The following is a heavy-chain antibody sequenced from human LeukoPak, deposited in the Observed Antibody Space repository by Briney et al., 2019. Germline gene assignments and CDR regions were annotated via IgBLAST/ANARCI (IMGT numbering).Heavy chain of an antibody. CDR2: ISSSGSTI. CDR3: ARDRSSGYGNWGTFDY. V-gene: IGHV3-11*01. Sequence: GGSLRLSCAASGLTFSSYAMSWVRQAPGKGLEWVSYISSSGSTIYYADSVKGRFTISRDNAKNSLYLQMNSLRAEDTAVYYCARDRSSGYGNWGTFDYWGQGTLVSVSS. D-gene: IGHD5-12*01. CDR1: GLTFSSYA. J-gene: IGHJ4*02.